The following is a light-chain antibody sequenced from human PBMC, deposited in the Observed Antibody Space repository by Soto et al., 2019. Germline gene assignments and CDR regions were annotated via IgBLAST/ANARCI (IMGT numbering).Light chain of an antibody. J-gene: IGKJ4*01. CDR1: QGISSY. Sequence: DIQLTQSPSFLSASVGDRVTITCRASQGISSYLAWYQQKPGKAPKLLIYAASTLQSGVPSRFSGSGFGTECTLTISSLQPEDFATYYCQQLNSYPLTFGGGTKVEIK. CDR2: AAS. V-gene: IGKV1-9*01. CDR3: QQLNSYPLT.